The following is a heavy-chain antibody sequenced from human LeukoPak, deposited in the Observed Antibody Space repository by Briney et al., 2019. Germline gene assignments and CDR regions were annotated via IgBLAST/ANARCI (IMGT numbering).Heavy chain of an antibody. CDR3: AKVPSRKYGDSVY. CDR2: ISYDGSNK. Sequence: GGSLRLSCAASGFIFSNYGMNWVRQAPGKGLEWVAVISYDGSNKYYADSVKGRFTISRDNSKNTLYLQMNSLRAEDTAVYYCAKVPSRKYGDSVYWGQGTLVTVSS. CDR1: GFIFSNYG. V-gene: IGHV3-30*18. D-gene: IGHD4-17*01. J-gene: IGHJ4*02.